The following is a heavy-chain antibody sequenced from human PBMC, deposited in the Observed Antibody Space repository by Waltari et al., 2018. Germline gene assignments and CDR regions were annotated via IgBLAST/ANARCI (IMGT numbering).Heavy chain of an antibody. CDR3: ARGHMTLNWFDP. CDR1: GGSFSGYY. D-gene: IGHD2-21*01. Sequence: QVQLQQWGAGLLKPSETLSLTCAVYGGSFSGYYWSWIRQPPGKGLEWIGEINHSGSTNYNPSLKSRVTISVDTSKNQFSLKLSSVTAADTAVYYSARGHMTLNWFDPWGQGTLVTVSS. V-gene: IGHV4-34*01. CDR2: INHSGST. J-gene: IGHJ5*02.